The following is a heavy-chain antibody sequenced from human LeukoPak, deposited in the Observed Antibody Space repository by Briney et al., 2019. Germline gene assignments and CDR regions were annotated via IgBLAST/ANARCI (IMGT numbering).Heavy chain of an antibody. CDR2: INPSGDT. D-gene: IGHD6-19*01. V-gene: IGHV4-61*02. Sequence: SETLSLTCSVSGASVSSGGYYYSWIRQPAGKGMEWIGRINPSGDTNYNPSVKSRVTMSIQTSKTQLFLNLAAVTAADTALYCCARGFSTGWYFDPWGRGTQVTVSS. CDR1: GASVSSGGYY. CDR3: ARGFSTGWYFDP. J-gene: IGHJ2*01.